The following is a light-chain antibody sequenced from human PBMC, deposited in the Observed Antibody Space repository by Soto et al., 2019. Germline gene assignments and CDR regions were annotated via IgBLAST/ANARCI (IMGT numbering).Light chain of an antibody. V-gene: IGKV1-12*01. CDR2: AAS. J-gene: IGKJ4*01. CDR3: QQVNSFPLS. CDR1: QGISGW. Sequence: IQVTQSPSSVSASIGDRVTITCRASQGISGWLAWYQQKPGKAPKLLIYAASSLQSEVPSRFSGSGSGTEFTVPITSLQAEDVATYYCQQVNSFPLSFGGGTKVEIK.